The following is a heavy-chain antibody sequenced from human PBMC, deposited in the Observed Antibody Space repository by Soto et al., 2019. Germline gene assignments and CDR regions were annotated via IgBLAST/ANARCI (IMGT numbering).Heavy chain of an antibody. D-gene: IGHD6-19*01. CDR3: AKGFSSVWYVDS. CDR1: GGSVSSDAYY. V-gene: IGHV4-61*08. CDR2: IASGGGT. J-gene: IGHJ4*02. Sequence: SETVSLTCSVSGGSVSSDAYYRSWIRQPPRETLDWIGFIASGGGTSTNPSLRSRLSISVDTSRRQFSLRLTSVTASDTGVYFCAKGFSSVWYVDSGGRGALVTVSS.